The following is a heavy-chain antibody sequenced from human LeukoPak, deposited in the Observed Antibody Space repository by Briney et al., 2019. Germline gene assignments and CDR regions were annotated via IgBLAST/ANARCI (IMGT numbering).Heavy chain of an antibody. CDR2: INHSGST. J-gene: IGHJ3*02. V-gene: IGHV4-34*01. Sequence: SETLSLTCAVYGGSFSGYYWSWIRQPPGRGLEWIGEINHSGSTNYNPSLKSPVTISVDTSKNQFSLKLSSVTAADTAVYYCARGYCSGGSCYSDAFDIWGQGTMVTVSS. CDR1: GGSFSGYY. CDR3: ARGYCSGGSCYSDAFDI. D-gene: IGHD2-15*01.